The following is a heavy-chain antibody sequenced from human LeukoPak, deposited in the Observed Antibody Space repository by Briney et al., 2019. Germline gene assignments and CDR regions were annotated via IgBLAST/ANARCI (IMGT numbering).Heavy chain of an antibody. V-gene: IGHV5-51*01. CDR1: GYSFTSYW. D-gene: IGHD3-22*01. CDR2: IYPGDSDT. Sequence: GESLKISCKGSGYSFTSYWIGWVRQMPGKGLEWMGIIYPGDSDTRYSPSFQGQVTISADKSISTAYLQWSSLKASDTAMYYCARLAIVVSEHDAFDIWGQGTMVTVSS. CDR3: ARLAIVVSEHDAFDI. J-gene: IGHJ3*02.